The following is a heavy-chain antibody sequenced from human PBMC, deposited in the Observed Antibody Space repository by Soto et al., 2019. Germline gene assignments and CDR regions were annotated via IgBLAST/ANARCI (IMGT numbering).Heavy chain of an antibody. D-gene: IGHD2-15*01. CDR3: AKPRYGGIPSD. CDR2: ISYDGSNK. V-gene: IGHV3-30*18. J-gene: IGHJ4*02. Sequence: GGSLRLSCAASGFTFSSYGMHWVRQAPGKGLEWVAVISYDGSNKYYADSVKGRFTISRDNSKNTLYLQMNSLRAEDTAVYYCAKPRYGGIPSDWGQGTLVTVSS. CDR1: GFTFSSYG.